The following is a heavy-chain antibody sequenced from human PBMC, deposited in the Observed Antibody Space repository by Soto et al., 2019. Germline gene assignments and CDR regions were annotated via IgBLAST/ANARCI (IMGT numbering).Heavy chain of an antibody. CDR2: INPNSGGT. J-gene: IGHJ4*02. D-gene: IGHD3-3*01. CDR1: GYSFSGHY. CDR3: ARVGFWSTDYTSPPEY. V-gene: IGHV1-2*02. Sequence: QVQLVQSGAEVKKPGASVKVSCKASGYSFSGHYMHWVRQAPGQGLEWVGWINPNSGGTNYAEDLQGRNTMTRDTPISTAYMDLSSLESHDTALYDCARVGFWSTDYTSPPEYWGQGTLVTVS.